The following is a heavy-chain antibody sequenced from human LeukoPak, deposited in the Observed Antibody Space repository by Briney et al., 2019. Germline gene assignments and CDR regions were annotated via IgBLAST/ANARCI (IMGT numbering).Heavy chain of an antibody. Sequence: PGGSLRNSCSASGFNFSRDLVSWVRQATGKGLEWVANRKQDGSEKYYVDSVKGRFTISRDNAKNSLYLQMNSLRAEDTAVYYCARVEVAATCFDYWGQGTLVTVSS. J-gene: IGHJ4*02. CDR1: GFNFSRDL. CDR3: ARVEVAATCFDY. D-gene: IGHD2-15*01. V-gene: IGHV3-7*01. CDR2: RKQDGSEK.